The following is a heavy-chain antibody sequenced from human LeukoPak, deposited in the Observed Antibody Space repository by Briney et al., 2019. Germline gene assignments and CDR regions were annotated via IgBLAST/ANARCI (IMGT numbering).Heavy chain of an antibody. Sequence: ASVKVSCKASGYTFTSYGISWVRQAPGQGLEWMGWISTYNGNTNYAQKLQGRVTMTTDTSTSTAYMELTSLRSNDTAVYYCARSQYGSGSYSPFDYWGQGTLVTVSS. CDR2: ISTYNGNT. CDR1: GYTFTSYG. V-gene: IGHV1-18*01. D-gene: IGHD3-10*01. J-gene: IGHJ4*02. CDR3: ARSQYGSGSYSPFDY.